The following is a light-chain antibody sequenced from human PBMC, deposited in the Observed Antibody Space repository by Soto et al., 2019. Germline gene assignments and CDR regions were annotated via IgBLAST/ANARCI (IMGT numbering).Light chain of an antibody. J-gene: IGKJ1*01. Sequence: DIQMTQSPSSLSASVGDRVTITCRASQSISSYLNWYQQKPGKAPNHLISDAYSLESGVPSRVSGSGSGSAFTLTSSSLQPEDFATYYCQQSYITPTFGQGTKVEIK. CDR2: DAY. V-gene: IGKV1-39*01. CDR1: QSISSY. CDR3: QQSYITPT.